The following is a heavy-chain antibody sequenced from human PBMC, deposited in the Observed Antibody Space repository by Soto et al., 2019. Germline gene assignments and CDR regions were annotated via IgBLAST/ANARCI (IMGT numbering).Heavy chain of an antibody. D-gene: IGHD2-2*01. CDR2: IYSGGST. Sequence: GGSLRLSCAASGFTVSSNYMSWVRQAPGKGLEWVSVIYSGGSTYYADSVKGRFTISRHNSKNTLYLQMNSLRAEDTAVYYCARRPLLCSSTSCYADYYFDYWGQGTLVTVSS. CDR3: ARRPLLCSSTSCYADYYFDY. J-gene: IGHJ4*02. CDR1: GFTVSSNY. V-gene: IGHV3-53*04.